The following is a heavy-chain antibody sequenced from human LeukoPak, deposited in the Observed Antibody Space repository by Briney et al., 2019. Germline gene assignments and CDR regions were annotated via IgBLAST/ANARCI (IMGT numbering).Heavy chain of an antibody. CDR3: ARASGPPRTSIAARPAQEDYYYYYMDV. Sequence: GASVKVSCKASGGTFSSYAISWVRQAPGQGLEWMGGIIPIFGTANYAQKFQGRVTITADESTSTAYMELSSLRSEDTAVYYCARASGPPRTSIAARPAQEDYYYYYMDVWGKGTTVTVSS. CDR1: GGTFSSYA. D-gene: IGHD6-6*01. CDR2: IIPIFGTA. V-gene: IGHV1-69*13. J-gene: IGHJ6*03.